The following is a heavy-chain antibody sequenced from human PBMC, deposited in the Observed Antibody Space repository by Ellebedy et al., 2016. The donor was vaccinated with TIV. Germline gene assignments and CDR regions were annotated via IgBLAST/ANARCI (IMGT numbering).Heavy chain of an antibody. Sequence: MPGGSLRLSCAVYGGSFSHYYWSWIRQPPGKGLEWIGEINHSGSTNYNPSLKSRVTISVDTSKNQFSLTLSSVTAADTAVYYCARSPYQRGDLVLMVYARKKAFDYWGQGTLVTVSS. D-gene: IGHD2-8*01. J-gene: IGHJ4*02. CDR1: GGSFSHYY. CDR3: ARSPYQRGDLVLMVYARKKAFDY. V-gene: IGHV4-34*01. CDR2: INHSGST.